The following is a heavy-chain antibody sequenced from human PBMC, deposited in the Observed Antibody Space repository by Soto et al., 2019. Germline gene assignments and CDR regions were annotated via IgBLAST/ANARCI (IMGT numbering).Heavy chain of an antibody. V-gene: IGHV3-30-3*01. D-gene: IGHD4-17*01. CDR3: TRADLTVTMSVFDP. CDR2: ISDDGSSK. CDR1: GFIFSSYA. Sequence: QVPLVESGGGVVQPGRSLRLSCAASGFIFSSYAMHWVRQAPGKGLEWVALISDDGSSKYYADSVKGRFTISRDNSKNTLDLQMNSLSADDTAVYYCTRADLTVTMSVFDPWGQGTLVTVSS. J-gene: IGHJ5*02.